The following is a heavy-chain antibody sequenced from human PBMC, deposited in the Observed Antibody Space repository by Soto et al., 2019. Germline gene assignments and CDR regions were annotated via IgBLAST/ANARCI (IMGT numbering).Heavy chain of an antibody. J-gene: IGHJ5*02. CDR3: ARAVRSGAARGNWFDP. V-gene: IGHV4-30-4*01. CDR1: GGSISSGDYY. D-gene: IGHD6-6*01. CDR2: IYYSGST. Sequence: PSETLSLTCTVSGGSISSGDYYWSWIRQPPGKGLEWIGYIYYSGSTYYNPSLKSRVTISVDTSKNQFSLKLSSVTAADTAVYYCARAVRSGAARGNWFDPWGQGTLVTVSS.